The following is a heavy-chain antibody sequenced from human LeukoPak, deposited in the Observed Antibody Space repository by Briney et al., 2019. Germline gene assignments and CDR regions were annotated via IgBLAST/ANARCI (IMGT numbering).Heavy chain of an antibody. V-gene: IGHV1-2*06. CDR1: GYTLTPYY. D-gene: IGHD2-15*01. CDR2: INPNSGGT. CDR3: ARGYCSGGTCYLVENWLDP. J-gene: IGHJ5*02. Sequence: ASAKVSCKASGYTLTPYYIYWVRQAPGQGLEWMGRINPNSGGTDYAQNFQGRVTMTRDTSISTAYMQLSRLRSDDTAVYYCARGYCSGGTCYLVENWLDPWGQGTLVTVSS.